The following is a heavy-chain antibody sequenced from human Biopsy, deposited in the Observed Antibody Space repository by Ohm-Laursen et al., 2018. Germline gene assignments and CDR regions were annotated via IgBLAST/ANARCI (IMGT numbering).Heavy chain of an antibody. CDR1: GFSFSSYG. Sequence: SLRLSCAASGFSFSSYGMHWVRQAPGKGLEWVAVISDDRRNKYYVGSVKGRFTISRDNSKNTLYLQMNNLRAEDTAVFYCAKDLRNNNWGVENWGQGTLVTVSS. V-gene: IGHV3-30*18. CDR3: AKDLRNNNWGVEN. J-gene: IGHJ4*02. CDR2: ISDDRRNK. D-gene: IGHD7-27*01.